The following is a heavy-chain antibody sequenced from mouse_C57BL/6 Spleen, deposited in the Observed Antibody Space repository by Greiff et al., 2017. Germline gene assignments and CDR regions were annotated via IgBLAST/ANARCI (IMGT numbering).Heavy chain of an antibody. J-gene: IGHJ1*03. CDR1: GYAFSSYW. D-gene: IGHD1-1*01. Sequence: VQLQQSGAELVKPGASVKISCKASGYAFSSYWMNWVKQRPGKGLEWIGQIYPGDGDTNYNGKFKGKATRTADKSSSTAYMPLSSLTSEDSAVYVCAIITTVVDWYFDVWGTGTTVTVSS. CDR2: IYPGDGDT. V-gene: IGHV1-80*01. CDR3: AIITTVVDWYFDV.